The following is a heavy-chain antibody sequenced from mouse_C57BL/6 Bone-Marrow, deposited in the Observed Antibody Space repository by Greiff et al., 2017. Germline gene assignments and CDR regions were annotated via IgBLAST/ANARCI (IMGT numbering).Heavy chain of an antibody. D-gene: IGHD1-1*01. J-gene: IGHJ3*01. Sequence: VQLQQPGTELVKPGASVKLSCKASGYTFTSYWMHWVKQRPGQGLEWIGNINPSNGGTNYNEKFKSKATLTVDKSSSTAYMQLSSLTSEDSAVYYCAREGVYYYGSSLFAYWGQGTLVTVSA. CDR1: GYTFTSYW. CDR3: AREGVYYYGSSLFAY. V-gene: IGHV1-53*01. CDR2: INPSNGGT.